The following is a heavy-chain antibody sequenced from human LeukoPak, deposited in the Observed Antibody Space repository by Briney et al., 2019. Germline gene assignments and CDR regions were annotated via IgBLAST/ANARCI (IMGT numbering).Heavy chain of an antibody. CDR2: IWYDGSNK. D-gene: IGHD6-13*01. J-gene: IGHJ4*02. V-gene: IGHV3-33*01. CDR3: ARDHRGIAAAGTATDY. CDR1: GFTFSSYG. Sequence: PGRSLRLSCAASGFTFSSYGMHWVRQAPGKGLEWVAVIWYDGSNKYYADSVKGRFTISRDNSKNTLYLQMNSLRAEDTAVYYCARDHRGIAAAGTATDYWGQGPLVTVSS.